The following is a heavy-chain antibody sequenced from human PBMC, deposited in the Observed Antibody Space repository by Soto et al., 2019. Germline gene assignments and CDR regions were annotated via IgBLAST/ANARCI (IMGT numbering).Heavy chain of an antibody. Sequence: LALTCTVSGGAISGYYWTWIRQPAGKGLEWIGRIYSSGGTKYNPSLKSRVDMSLDMSKNQFSLRLNSVTAADTAVYYCARGQRFSDSFDPWGQGTLVTVSS. CDR3: ARGQRFSDSFDP. V-gene: IGHV4-4*07. CDR2: IYSSGGT. J-gene: IGHJ5*02. CDR1: GGAISGYY. D-gene: IGHD3-3*01.